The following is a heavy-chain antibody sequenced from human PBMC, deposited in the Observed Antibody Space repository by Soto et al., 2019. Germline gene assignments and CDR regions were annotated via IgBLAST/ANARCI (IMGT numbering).Heavy chain of an antibody. D-gene: IGHD3-10*01. Sequence: QVLLQQWGAGLLKPSETLCLNCAVYGGSLSGNYWTWIRQSPGKGLEWIGNINHSGSAIYNPSLKSRVTISVGTSNNQFFLELSSVTAADTAVYYCARARADYYGSENYYKGGFYYLDHWGQGTLVSVSS. J-gene: IGHJ4*02. CDR2: INHSGSA. CDR3: ARARADYYGSENYYKGGFYYLDH. CDR1: GGSLSGNY. V-gene: IGHV4-34*01.